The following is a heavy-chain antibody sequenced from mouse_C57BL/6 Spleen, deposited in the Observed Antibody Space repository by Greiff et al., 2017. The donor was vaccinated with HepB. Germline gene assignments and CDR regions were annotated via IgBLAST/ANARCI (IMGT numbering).Heavy chain of an antibody. D-gene: IGHD1-1*01. Sequence: EVKVVESGGGLVQPGGSLKLSCAASGFTFSDYYMYWVRQTPEKRLEWVAYISNGGGSTYYPDTVKGRFTISRDNAKNTLYLQMSRLKSEDTAMYYCARQQGYYGSKSPFAYWGQGTLVTVSA. CDR3: ARQQGYYGSKSPFAY. V-gene: IGHV5-12*01. CDR1: GFTFSDYY. J-gene: IGHJ3*01. CDR2: ISNGGGST.